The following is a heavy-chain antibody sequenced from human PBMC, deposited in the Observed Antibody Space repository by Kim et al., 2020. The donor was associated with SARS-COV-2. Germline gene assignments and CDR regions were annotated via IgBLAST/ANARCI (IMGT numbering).Heavy chain of an antibody. CDR1: GFTFSTCC. J-gene: IGHJ1*01. CDR3: AGPLESSGRDF. D-gene: IGHD6-19*01. Sequence: GGSLRLSCAASGFTFSTCCMHWVRQVPGKGLVWVSRITSDGSTTNYADSVKGRFTISRDNAKNTLFLQMNSLRAEDTAVYYCAGPLESSGRDFWGQGTLVTVSS. V-gene: IGHV3-74*01. CDR2: ITSDGSTT.